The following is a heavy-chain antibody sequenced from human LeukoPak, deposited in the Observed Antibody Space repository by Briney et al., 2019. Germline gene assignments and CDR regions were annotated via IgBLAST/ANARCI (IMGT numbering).Heavy chain of an antibody. CDR1: GFIFNNYG. CDR2: ISNDGGGT. Sequence: GGSLRLSCAASGFIFNNYGLIWIRQAPGKGLEWVSAISNDGGGTNYADFVKGRFTISRDNSKNTLFLQMNSLRAEDTALYYCAKGSSGYFVDLWGQGTLVTVSS. V-gene: IGHV3-23*01. D-gene: IGHD3-22*01. J-gene: IGHJ5*02. CDR3: AKGSSGYFVDL.